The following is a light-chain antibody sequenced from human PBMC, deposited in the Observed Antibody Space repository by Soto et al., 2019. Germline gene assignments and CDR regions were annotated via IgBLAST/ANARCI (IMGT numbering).Light chain of an antibody. J-gene: IGKJ2*01. CDR1: QSISSW. CDR3: QQYHSYPYS. V-gene: IGKV1-5*03. CDR2: KLS. Sequence: DIQMTQSPSTLSASVGDRVTITCRASQSISSWLAWYQQKAGKAPNLLIYKLSSLESGVASRFSGSGSGTEYPLTISSLQPDDFPTYCCQQYHSYPYSLRQGTKREIK.